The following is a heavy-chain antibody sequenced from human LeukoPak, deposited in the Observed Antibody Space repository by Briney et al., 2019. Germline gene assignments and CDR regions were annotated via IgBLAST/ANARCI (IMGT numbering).Heavy chain of an antibody. CDR3: ATDRITMVRGVWKNAFDI. J-gene: IGHJ3*02. CDR2: FDPEDGET. V-gene: IGHV1-24*01. Sequence: ASVKVSCKVSGYTLTELSMHWVRQAPGKGLEWMGGFDPEDGETIYAQKFQGRVTMTEDTSTDTAYMELGSLRSEDTAVYYCATDRITMVRGVWKNAFDIWGQGTMVTVSS. CDR1: GYTLTELS. D-gene: IGHD3-10*01.